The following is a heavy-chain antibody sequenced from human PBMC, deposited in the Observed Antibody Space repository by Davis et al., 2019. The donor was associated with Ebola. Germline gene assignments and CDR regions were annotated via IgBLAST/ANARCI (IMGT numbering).Heavy chain of an antibody. V-gene: IGHV3-33*01. CDR3: ARGSYVFDY. J-gene: IGHJ4*02. CDR1: GFTFSSYG. Sequence: GESLKISCAASGFTFSSYGMHWVRQAPGKGLEWVAVIWYDGSNNYYADSVKGRFTISRDNSKNTLYLQMNSLRAEDTAVYYCARGSYVFDYWGQGTLVSVSS. D-gene: IGHD3-10*02. CDR2: IWYDGSNN.